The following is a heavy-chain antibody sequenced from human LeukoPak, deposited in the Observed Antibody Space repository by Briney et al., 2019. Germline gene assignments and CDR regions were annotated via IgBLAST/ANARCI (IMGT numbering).Heavy chain of an antibody. V-gene: IGHV4-59*01. J-gene: IGHJ5*02. CDR1: GGSISSYY. CDR3: ARDQDRFDP. CDR2: IYYSGST. Sequence: PSETLSLTCTVSGGSISSYYWSWIRQPPGKGLEWIGYIYYSGSTNYNPSLKSRVTISVDTSKNQFSLELSSVTAADTAVYYCARDQDRFDPWGQGTLVTVSS.